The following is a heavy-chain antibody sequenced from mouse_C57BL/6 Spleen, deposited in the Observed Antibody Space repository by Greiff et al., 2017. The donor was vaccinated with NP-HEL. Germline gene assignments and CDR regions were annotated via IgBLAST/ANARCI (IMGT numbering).Heavy chain of an antibody. V-gene: IGHV5-9*01. CDR1: GFTFSSYT. J-gene: IGHJ2*01. CDR2: ISGGGGNT. Sequence: EVKLMESGGGLVKPGGSLKLSCAASGFTFSSYTMSWVRQTPEKRLEWVATISGGGGNTYYPDSVKGRFTISRDNAKNTLYLQMSSLRSEDTALYYCARHVIWEEGFDYRGQGTTLTVSS. D-gene: IGHD4-1*01. CDR3: ARHVIWEEGFDY.